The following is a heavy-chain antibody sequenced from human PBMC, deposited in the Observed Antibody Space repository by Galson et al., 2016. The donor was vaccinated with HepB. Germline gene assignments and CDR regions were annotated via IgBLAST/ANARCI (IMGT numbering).Heavy chain of an antibody. V-gene: IGHV3-15*07. CDR2: VKGKIDGGTI. J-gene: IGHJ4*02. CDR1: GXTFSRAW. Sequence: RLSCAASGXTFSRAWMSWVRQAPGEGLEWXGHVKGKIDGGTIDYAAPVKGRFTISRDDSRNTFYLQMNSLKTEDTAVYYCTTHFYRQGFDNWGQGTLVTVSS. CDR3: TTHFYRQGFDN. D-gene: IGHD3-16*02.